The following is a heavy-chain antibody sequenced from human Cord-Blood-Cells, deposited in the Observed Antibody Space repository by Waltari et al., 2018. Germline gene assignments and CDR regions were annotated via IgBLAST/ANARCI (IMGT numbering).Heavy chain of an antibody. J-gene: IGHJ5*02. CDR2: INPNSGGA. CDR1: GYTFTGYY. V-gene: IGHV1-2*02. Sequence: QVQLVQSGAEVKKPGASVKVSCKASGYTFTGYYMHWVRQAPGQGLEWMGWINPNSGGANYAQKFQGRVTRTRDTSISTAYMELSRLRSDDTAVYYCARVDYSSSSRWFDPWGQGTLVTVSS. D-gene: IGHD6-6*01. CDR3: ARVDYSSSSRWFDP.